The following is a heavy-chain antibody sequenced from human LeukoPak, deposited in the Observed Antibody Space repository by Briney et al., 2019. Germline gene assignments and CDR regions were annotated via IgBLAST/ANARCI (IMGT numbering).Heavy chain of an antibody. Sequence: SETMSLTCAVYGGSFSGYYWSWFRQPPGKGLEWIGEINHSGSTNYNPSLKSRVTISVDTSKNQFSLKLSSVTAADTAVYYCARYYYGSGSYYRLGFYDYWGQGTLVTVSS. V-gene: IGHV4-34*01. CDR2: INHSGST. D-gene: IGHD3-10*01. CDR1: GGSFSGYY. J-gene: IGHJ4*02. CDR3: ARYYYGSGSYYRLGFYDY.